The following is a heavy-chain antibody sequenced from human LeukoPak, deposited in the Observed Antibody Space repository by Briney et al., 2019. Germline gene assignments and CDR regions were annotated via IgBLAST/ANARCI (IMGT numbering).Heavy chain of an antibody. D-gene: IGHD6-6*01. J-gene: IGHJ4*02. CDR3: ARHTTLSIAAQFDY. Sequence: SETLSLTCTVSGGSISSSSYSWGWIRQPPGKELECIGTISYSGSTYYNPSLKSRVTISVDTSKNQFSLKLSSVTAADTAVYYCARHTTLSIAAQFDYWGQGTLVTVSS. CDR1: GGSISSSSYS. CDR2: ISYSGST. V-gene: IGHV4-39*01.